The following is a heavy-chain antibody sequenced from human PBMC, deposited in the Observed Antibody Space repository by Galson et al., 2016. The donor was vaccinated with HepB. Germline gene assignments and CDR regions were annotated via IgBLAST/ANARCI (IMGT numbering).Heavy chain of an antibody. CDR1: GFTFNKYP. Sequence: SLRLSCAASGFTFNKYPMFWVRQAPGKGLEWVAVISYDGNNKYYADSVKGRFTISRDNSKNTLYLQMNSLRAEDTAVYYCARDRDTILSYYGIDVWGQGTTVTVSS. D-gene: IGHD3-9*01. J-gene: IGHJ6*02. CDR3: ARDRDTILSYYGIDV. CDR2: ISYDGNNK. V-gene: IGHV3-30*03.